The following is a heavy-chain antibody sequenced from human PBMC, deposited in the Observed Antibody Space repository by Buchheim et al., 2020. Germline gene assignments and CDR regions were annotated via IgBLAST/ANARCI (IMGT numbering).Heavy chain of an antibody. J-gene: IGHJ4*02. D-gene: IGHD4-11*01. CDR2: IHHSGAT. V-gene: IGHV4-30-4*01. CDR3: AGDRQGYSNYDY. CDR1: GGSISSNDYY. Sequence: QVQLQESGPGLVKPSQTLSLTCTVSGGSISSNDYYWSWVRQPPGKGLEWIAYIHHSGATYYNPSLKSQITISVDTSKNQFSLELTSMTAADTAVYYCAGDRQGYSNYDYWGQGTL.